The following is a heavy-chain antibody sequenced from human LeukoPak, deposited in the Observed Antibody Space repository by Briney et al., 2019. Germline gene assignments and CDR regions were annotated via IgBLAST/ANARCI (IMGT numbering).Heavy chain of an antibody. Sequence: SETLSLTCAVYGDSISSYYWSWIRQPPGKGLEWIGYIYYSGSTNYNPSLKSRVTISVDTSRNQFSLKSSSVTAADTAVYYCARGLWFGDENPPYFDYWGQGILVTVSS. J-gene: IGHJ4*02. V-gene: IGHV4-59*08. CDR1: GDSISSYY. CDR3: ARGLWFGDENPPYFDY. CDR2: IYYSGST. D-gene: IGHD3-10*01.